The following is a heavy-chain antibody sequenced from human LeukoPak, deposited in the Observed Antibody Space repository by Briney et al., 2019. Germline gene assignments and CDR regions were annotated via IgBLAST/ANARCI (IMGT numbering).Heavy chain of an antibody. CDR1: GGSFSGYY. Sequence: SETLSLTCAVYGGSFSGYYWIWIRQPPPKGLEWIGEINHSGSTNYNPSLKSRVTISVDTSKNQFSLNLSSVTAADTAVYYCARGHYYDTSGPNWFDPWGQGTLVTVSS. J-gene: IGHJ5*02. CDR2: INHSGST. CDR3: ARGHYYDTSGPNWFDP. D-gene: IGHD3-22*01. V-gene: IGHV4-34*01.